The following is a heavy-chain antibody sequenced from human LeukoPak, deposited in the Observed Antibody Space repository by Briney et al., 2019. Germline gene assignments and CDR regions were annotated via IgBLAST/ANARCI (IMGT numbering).Heavy chain of an antibody. CDR1: GFTFSNYA. CDR3: AKRLGDPRAFDY. Sequence: GGSLRLSCADSGFTFSNYAMNWVRQAPGKGLEWVSGISGSSGTINYAAPVKGRFTISRDNSRNTLYLQMNSLRADDTAVYYCAKRLGDPRAFDYWGQGTLVTVSS. D-gene: IGHD2-21*02. CDR2: ISGSSGTI. V-gene: IGHV3-23*01. J-gene: IGHJ4*02.